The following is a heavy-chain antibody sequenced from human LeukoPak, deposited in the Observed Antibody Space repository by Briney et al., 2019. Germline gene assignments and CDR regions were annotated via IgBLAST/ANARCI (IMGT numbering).Heavy chain of an antibody. J-gene: IGHJ5*02. Sequence: PGGSLRLSCAASGFTFSSYAMSWVRQAPGKGLEWVSAISGSGGSTYYADSVKGRFTISRDNSKNTLYLQMNSVRAEDTAVYYCAKDSAISSSWYHGWFDPWGQGTLVTVSS. CDR3: AKDSAISSSWYHGWFDP. CDR1: GFTFSSYA. V-gene: IGHV3-23*01. CDR2: ISGSGGST. D-gene: IGHD6-13*01.